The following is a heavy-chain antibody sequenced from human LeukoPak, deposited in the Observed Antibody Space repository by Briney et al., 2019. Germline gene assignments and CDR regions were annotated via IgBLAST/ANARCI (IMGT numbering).Heavy chain of an antibody. J-gene: IGHJ3*02. CDR1: GYSFTSYW. D-gene: IGHD3-3*01. CDR3: ARPNQYYDFWSGYYEGGAFDI. V-gene: IGHV5-51*01. CDR2: IYPGDSDT. Sequence: GESLKISCKGSGYSFTSYWIGWVRQMPGKGLEWMGIIYPGDSDTRYSPSFQGQVTISADKSISTAYLQWSSLKASDTAMYYCARPNQYYDFWSGYYEGGAFDIWGQGTMVTVSS.